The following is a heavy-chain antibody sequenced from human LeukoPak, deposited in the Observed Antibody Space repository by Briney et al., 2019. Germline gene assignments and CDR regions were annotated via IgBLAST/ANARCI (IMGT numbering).Heavy chain of an antibody. CDR3: ARDRGRPYYDISTGWRGPFDY. V-gene: IGHV6-1*01. D-gene: IGHD3-9*01. CDR1: GDSVSSNSAA. J-gene: IGHJ4*02. CDR2: TYYRSKWYN. Sequence: SQTLSLTCAISGDSVSSNSAAWNWIRQSPSRGLEWLGRTYYRSKWYNDYAVSVKSRITINPDTSKNQFSLQLNSVTSEDTAVYYCARDRGRPYYDISTGWRGPFDYWGQGTLVTVSS.